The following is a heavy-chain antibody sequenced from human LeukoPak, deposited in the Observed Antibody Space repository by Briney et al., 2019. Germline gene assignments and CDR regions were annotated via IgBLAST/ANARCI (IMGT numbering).Heavy chain of an antibody. CDR1: GYSFTSYW. D-gene: IGHD6-19*01. V-gene: IGHV5-51*01. CDR2: IYPGDSDT. J-gene: IGHJ4*02. Sequence: GESLKISCKGSGYSFTSYWIGWVRQMPGKGLEWMGIIYPGDSDTRYNPSFQGQVTISADKSISTAYLQWSSLKASDTAMYYCARHVSAVAGTYCFDYWGQGTLVTVSS. CDR3: ARHVSAVAGTYCFDY.